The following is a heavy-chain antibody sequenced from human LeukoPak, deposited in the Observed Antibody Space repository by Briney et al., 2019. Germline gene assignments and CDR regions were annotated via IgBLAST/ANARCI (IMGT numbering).Heavy chain of an antibody. V-gene: IGHV3-7*01. CDR1: GFTFSTFSRSW. CDR3: ARDTGGGYSCYDC. CDR2: IKQDGSEK. J-gene: IGHJ4*02. Sequence: GGSLRLSCAASGFTFSTFSRSWMSWVRQAPGKGLEWVANIKQDGSEKYYVDSVKGRFTISRDNAKNSLYLQMNSPRAEDTAVYYCARDTGGGYSCYDCWGQGTLVTVSS. D-gene: IGHD5-18*01.